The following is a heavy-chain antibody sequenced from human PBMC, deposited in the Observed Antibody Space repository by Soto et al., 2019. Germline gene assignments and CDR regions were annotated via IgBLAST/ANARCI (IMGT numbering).Heavy chain of an antibody. CDR1: GFTFDDYA. Sequence: EVQLVESGGGLVQPGRSLRLSCAASGFTFDDYAMHWVRQAPGKGLEWASGISWNSGSIGYADSVKGRFTISRDNAKNSLYLQMNSLRAEDTALYYCAKDISVDTAMGHDAFDIWGQGTMVTVSS. D-gene: IGHD5-18*01. J-gene: IGHJ3*02. CDR3: AKDISVDTAMGHDAFDI. V-gene: IGHV3-9*01. CDR2: ISWNSGSI.